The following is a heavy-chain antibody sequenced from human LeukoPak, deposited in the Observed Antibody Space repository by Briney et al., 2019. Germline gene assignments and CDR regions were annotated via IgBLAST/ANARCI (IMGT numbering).Heavy chain of an antibody. Sequence: PSETLSLTCAVYGGSFSGYSWSWIRQPPGKGLEWIGYIYHGGSTYYNPSLKSRVTISVDRSKNQFSLKLRSVTAADTAVYYCARSDLSSGWYYFDYWGQGTLVTVSS. CDR1: GGSFSGYS. J-gene: IGHJ4*02. V-gene: IGHV4-30-2*01. CDR2: IYHGGST. D-gene: IGHD6-19*01. CDR3: ARSDLSSGWYYFDY.